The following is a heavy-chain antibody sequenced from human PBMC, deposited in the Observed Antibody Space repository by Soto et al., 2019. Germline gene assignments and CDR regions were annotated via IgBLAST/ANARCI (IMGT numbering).Heavy chain of an antibody. Sequence: PGGSLRLSCAASGFTFSSYWMTWVRQAPGKGLEWVANIKQDGTEKYYVDSVKGRFTISRDNAKHSLYLQMNSLRAEDTAVYYCARPSIVVVTAPWTAWGQGTLVTVSS. CDR1: GFTFSSYW. CDR3: ARPSIVVVTAPWTA. CDR2: IKQDGTEK. J-gene: IGHJ5*02. D-gene: IGHD2-21*02. V-gene: IGHV3-7*01.